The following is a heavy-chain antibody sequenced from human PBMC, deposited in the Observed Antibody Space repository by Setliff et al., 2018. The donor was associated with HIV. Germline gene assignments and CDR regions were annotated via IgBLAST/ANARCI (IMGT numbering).Heavy chain of an antibody. CDR1: GFTFGDYA. J-gene: IGHJ4*02. CDR3: SRVHSPLYYDILTGYLDY. CDR2: INSNTYGGTT. D-gene: IGHD3-9*01. V-gene: IGHV3-49*04. Sequence: PGESLKISCTASGFTFGDYAMTWVRQAPGKGLEWVGFINSNTYGGTTDYAASVKGRFTISRDDSKSSAYLLMNSLKTEDTAVYYCSRVHSPLYYDILTGYLDYWGQGTLVTVSS.